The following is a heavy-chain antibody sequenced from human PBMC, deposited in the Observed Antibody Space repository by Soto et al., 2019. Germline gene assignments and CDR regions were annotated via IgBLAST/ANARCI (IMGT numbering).Heavy chain of an antibody. CDR3: AKDGYSSGWTLDY. V-gene: IGHV3-30*18. J-gene: IGHJ4*02. D-gene: IGHD6-19*01. Sequence: GGSLRLSCAASGFTFSSYGMHWVRQAPGKGLEWVAVISYDGSNKYYADSVKGRSTISRDNSKNTLYLQMNSLRAEDTAVYYCAKDGYSSGWTLDYWGQGTLVTVSS. CDR1: GFTFSSYG. CDR2: ISYDGSNK.